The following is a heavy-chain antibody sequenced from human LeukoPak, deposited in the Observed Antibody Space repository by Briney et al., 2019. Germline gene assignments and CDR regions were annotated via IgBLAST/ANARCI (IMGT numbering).Heavy chain of an antibody. CDR2: MNPNSGNT. CDR1: GYTFTSYD. J-gene: IGHJ5*02. CDR3: AREESIAAAYNWFDP. V-gene: IGHV1-8*01. Sequence: ASVKVSCKASGYTFTSYDINWVRQATGQGLEWMGWMNPNSGNTGYAQKFQGRVTITRDTSASTAYMELSSLRSEDTAVYYCAREESIAAAYNWFDPWGQGTLVTVSS. D-gene: IGHD6-13*01.